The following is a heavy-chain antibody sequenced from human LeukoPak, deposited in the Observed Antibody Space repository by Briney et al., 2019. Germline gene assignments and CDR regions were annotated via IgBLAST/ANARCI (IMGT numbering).Heavy chain of an antibody. CDR2: INWNGGST. CDR3: ARCSRGYYFDY. V-gene: IGHV3-20*04. Sequence: RGSLRLSCAASGFTFDDYGMSWVRQAPGKGLEWVSGINWNGGSTYYADSVKGRFTISRDNSKNTLYLQMNSLRAEDTAVYYCARCSRGYYFDYWGQGTLVTVSS. J-gene: IGHJ4*02. D-gene: IGHD2/OR15-2a*01. CDR1: GFTFDDYG.